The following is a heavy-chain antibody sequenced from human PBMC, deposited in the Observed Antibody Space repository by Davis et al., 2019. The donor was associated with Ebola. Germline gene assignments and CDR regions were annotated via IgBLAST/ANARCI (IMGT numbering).Heavy chain of an antibody. D-gene: IGHD2-8*01. V-gene: IGHV3-30*02. CDR1: GFTFNIFD. CDR3: ATVRGVCTDGVCSPYWYFDL. Sequence: GESLKISCAASGFTFNIFDMHWVRQAPGRGLEWVAFVRSHGSDDHYADSVKGRFTISRDNAKKSLYLQMSSLRDEDTAVYYCATVRGVCTDGVCSPYWYFDLWGRGTLVTVSS. J-gene: IGHJ2*01. CDR2: VRSHGSDD.